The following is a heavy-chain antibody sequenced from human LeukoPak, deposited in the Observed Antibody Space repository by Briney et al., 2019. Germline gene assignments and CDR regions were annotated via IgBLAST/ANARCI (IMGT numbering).Heavy chain of an antibody. CDR2: INHSGST. D-gene: IGHD1-26*01. J-gene: IGHJ4*02. CDR3: ARPYSGSYFDY. Sequence: KTSETLSLTCAVYGGSFSGYYWSWIRQPPGKGLEWIGEINHSGSTNYNPSLKSRVTISVDTSKNQFSLKLSSVTAADTAVYYCARPYSGSYFDYWGQGTLVTVSS. V-gene: IGHV4-34*01. CDR1: GGSFSGYY.